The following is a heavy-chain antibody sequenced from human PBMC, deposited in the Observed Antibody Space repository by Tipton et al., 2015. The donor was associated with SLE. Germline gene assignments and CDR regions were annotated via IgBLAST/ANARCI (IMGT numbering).Heavy chain of an antibody. V-gene: IGHV4-39*02. D-gene: IGHD6-13*01. Sequence: TLSLTCTVSGGSISSGSYYWGWIRQPPGKGLEWIGSIYYSGSTYYNPSLKSRVTISVDTSKNHFSLKLSSVTAADTAVYYCARETIAATGNWFDPWGQGTLFTVSS. J-gene: IGHJ5*02. CDR3: ARETIAATGNWFDP. CDR1: GGSISSGSYY. CDR2: IYYSGST.